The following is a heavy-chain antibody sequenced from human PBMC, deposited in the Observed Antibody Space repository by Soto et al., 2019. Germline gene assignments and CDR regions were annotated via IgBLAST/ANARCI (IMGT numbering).Heavy chain of an antibody. Sequence: QVQLVESGGGVVQPGRSLRLSCAASGFTFSSYGMHWVRQAPGKGLEWVALVSYDGNKKYYADSVKGRFTISRDNSKNTLSLQMNSLRGEDTAVYYCAKGLGDAYTGSYSNNWFDTWGQGTQVTVSS. V-gene: IGHV3-30*18. J-gene: IGHJ5*02. CDR2: VSYDGNKK. D-gene: IGHD1-26*01. CDR3: AKGLGDAYTGSYSNNWFDT. CDR1: GFTFSSYG.